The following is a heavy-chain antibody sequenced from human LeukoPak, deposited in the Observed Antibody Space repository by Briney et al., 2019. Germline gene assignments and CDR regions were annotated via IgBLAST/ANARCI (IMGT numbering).Heavy chain of an antibody. CDR1: GGSISSYY. CDR3: ARGYYSSSWLYFDY. J-gene: IGHJ4*02. Sequence: KPSETLSLTCTVSGGSISSYYWSWIRQPPGKGLEWIGYIYYSGSTNYNPSLKSRVTISVDTSKNQFSLKLSSVTAADTAVYYCARGYYSSSWLYFDYWGQGTLVTVSS. V-gene: IGHV4-59*08. D-gene: IGHD6-13*01. CDR2: IYYSGST.